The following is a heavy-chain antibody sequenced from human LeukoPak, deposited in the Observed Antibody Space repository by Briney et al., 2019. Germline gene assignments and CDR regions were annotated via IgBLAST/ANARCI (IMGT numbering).Heavy chain of an antibody. D-gene: IGHD4-17*01. Sequence: GGSLRLSCAASGFTFSTYEMNWVRQAPGKGLEWVANIKHDGSEQYYVDSVKGRFTISRDNGRNLLYLQMNSLRVEDTAVYYCARDKYGAYSDFWGQGTLVTVSS. V-gene: IGHV3-7*01. J-gene: IGHJ4*02. CDR1: GFTFSTYE. CDR3: ARDKYGAYSDF. CDR2: IKHDGSEQ.